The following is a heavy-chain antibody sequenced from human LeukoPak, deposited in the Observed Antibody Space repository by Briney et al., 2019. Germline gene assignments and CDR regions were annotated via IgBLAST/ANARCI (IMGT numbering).Heavy chain of an antibody. Sequence: SETLSLTCSVSGGSIRSYYWSWIRQPAGKGLEWIGRIHTTGSTNYNPSLKSRVTMSVDTSKNHFSLNLSSVTAADTAVYYCARGRYYYDSSGPPFDYWGQGTLVTVSS. CDR3: ARGRYYYDSSGPPFDY. CDR1: GGSIRSYY. D-gene: IGHD3-22*01. V-gene: IGHV4-4*07. CDR2: IHTTGST. J-gene: IGHJ4*02.